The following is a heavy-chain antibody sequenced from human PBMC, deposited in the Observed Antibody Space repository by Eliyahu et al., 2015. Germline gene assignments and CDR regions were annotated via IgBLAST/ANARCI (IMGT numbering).Heavy chain of an antibody. J-gene: IGHJ4*02. CDR2: ISGSGSTI. V-gene: IGHV3-48*03. CDR1: GFTFSSYE. Sequence: EVQVVESGGGLVQPGGSLRLSCAASGFTFSSYEMNWVRQAPGKGLEWVAYISGSGSTIYYADSVKGRFTISRDNAKNSLYLQMNSLRAEDTAVYYCARDREGASRLFDHWGPGTLVTVSS. D-gene: IGHD1-26*01. CDR3: ARDREGASRLFDH.